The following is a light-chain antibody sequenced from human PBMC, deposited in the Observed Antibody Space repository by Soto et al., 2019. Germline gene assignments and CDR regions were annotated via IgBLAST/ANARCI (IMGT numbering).Light chain of an antibody. Sequence: EIVMPQSPATLSVSPGERATLSCRAGQNIHTNLAWYQQKPGQAPRLLLYGASTRATGIPVRFGGSGFGTEFTLTISSLQSEDFATYYCQQYDNLPLIFGQGTRLEIK. CDR1: QNIHTN. J-gene: IGKJ5*01. CDR2: GAS. V-gene: IGKV3-15*01. CDR3: QQYDNLPLI.